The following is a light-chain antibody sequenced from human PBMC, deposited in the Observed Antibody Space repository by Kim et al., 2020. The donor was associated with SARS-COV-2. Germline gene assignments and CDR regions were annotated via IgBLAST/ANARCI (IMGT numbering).Light chain of an antibody. J-gene: IGLJ6*01. Sequence: QSALTQPASVSGSPGQSITISCLGASSDIGYYNYVSWYQHRPATAPKVVIYDVTKRPSGVSRRFSGSKSGNTASLTISGLQAEDEADYYCSSYSTSSTLLFGGGTKVTVL. CDR1: SSDIGYYNY. V-gene: IGLV2-14*03. CDR3: SSYSTSSTLL. CDR2: DVT.